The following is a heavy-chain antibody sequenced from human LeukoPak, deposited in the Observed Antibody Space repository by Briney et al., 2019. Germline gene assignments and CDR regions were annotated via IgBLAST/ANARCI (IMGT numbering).Heavy chain of an antibody. V-gene: IGHV3-7*01. CDR3: ARDLYDILTGYGAFDI. J-gene: IGHJ3*02. CDR2: IKQDGSEK. D-gene: IGHD3-9*01. Sequence: PGGSLRLSCAASGFSLSSYWMTWVRQAPGKGLEWVANIKQDGSEKNYVDSVKGRFTISRDNAKNSLYLQMNSLRAEDTAVYYCARDLYDILTGYGAFDIWGQGTMVTVSS. CDR1: GFSLSSYW.